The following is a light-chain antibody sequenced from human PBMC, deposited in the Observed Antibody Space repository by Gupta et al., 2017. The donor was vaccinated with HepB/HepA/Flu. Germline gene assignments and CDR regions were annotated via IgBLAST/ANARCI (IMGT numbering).Light chain of an antibody. V-gene: IGLV3-1*01. Sequence: YVLPQLSSVSVSPGQTASITCSGDKLRDKYACWNQQKPVQSPVLVIYQDSNRTSGRPERFSGSNSGNTATLTINGTQARDEDDYYCQAWDSSSGVFGGGTKLTVL. J-gene: IGLJ2*01. CDR3: QAWDSSSGV. CDR1: KLRDKY. CDR2: QDS.